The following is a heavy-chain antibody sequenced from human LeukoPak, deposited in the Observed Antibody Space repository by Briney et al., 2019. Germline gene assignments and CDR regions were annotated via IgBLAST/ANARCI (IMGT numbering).Heavy chain of an antibody. CDR2: MNPNSGNT. D-gene: IGHD4-23*01. Sequence: GASVKVSCKASGYTFTSYGISWVRQAPGQGLEWMGWMNPNSGNTGYAQKFQGRVTMTRNTSISTAYMELSSLRSEDTAVYYCARGAPTTVAGDAFDIWGQGTMVTVSS. V-gene: IGHV1-8*02. CDR1: GYTFTSYG. CDR3: ARGAPTTVAGDAFDI. J-gene: IGHJ3*02.